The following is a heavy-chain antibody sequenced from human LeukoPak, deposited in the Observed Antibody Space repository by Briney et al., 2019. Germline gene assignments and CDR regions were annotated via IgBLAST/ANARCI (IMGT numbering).Heavy chain of an antibody. CDR3: ARHGSWSFDY. CDR1: GFTLSSHA. CDR2: ITSGSGSNV. Sequence: GGSLRLSCAASGFTLSSHAMSWVPQAPGKGLEWVSAITSGSGSNVYYTASLKGRFTISRDKSKNTLYLHMNSLRAEDTAVYYCARHGSWSFDYWGQGTLLTVSA. D-gene: IGHD6-13*01. J-gene: IGHJ4*02. V-gene: IGHV3-23*01.